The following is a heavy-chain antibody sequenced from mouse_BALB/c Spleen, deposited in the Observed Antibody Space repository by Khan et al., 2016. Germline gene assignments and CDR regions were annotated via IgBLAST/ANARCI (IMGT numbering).Heavy chain of an antibody. CDR1: GYSFTTYW. J-gene: IGHJ3*01. D-gene: IGHD2-4*01. V-gene: IGHV1-59*01. CDR2: IDPSDSET. CDR3: ARGDYGWFVY. Sequence: QVQLKQSGPQLVRPGTSVKISCKASGYSFTTYWMHWVKQRPGQGLEWIGMIDPSDSETKLNRNFKDKATLTVDKSSSTAYMQLNSPTSEDSAVFFCARGDYGWFVYWGQGTLVSVSA.